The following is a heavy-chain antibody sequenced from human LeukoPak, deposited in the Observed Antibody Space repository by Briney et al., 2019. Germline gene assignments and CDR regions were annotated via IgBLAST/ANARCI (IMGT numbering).Heavy chain of an antibody. D-gene: IGHD4-23*01. CDR3: AHGARTVEFDY. J-gene: IGHJ4*02. V-gene: IGHV2-5*02. Sequence: ESGPTLVKPTETLTLTCTFSGFSLSTPEMGVGWIRQPPGKALEWLALIYWDDDKIYSPSLKTRLTITKDTSKTQVVLTMTDMDPVDTATYYCAHGARTVEFDYWGQGTLVTVSS. CDR2: IYWDDDK. CDR1: GFSLSTPEMG.